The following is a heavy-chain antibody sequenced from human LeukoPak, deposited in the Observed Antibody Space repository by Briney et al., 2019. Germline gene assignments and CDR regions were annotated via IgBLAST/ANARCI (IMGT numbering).Heavy chain of an antibody. V-gene: IGHV4-39*01. CDR1: GGSISSSSYY. J-gene: IGHJ5*02. CDR3: ARHYYYGSGGDDGWFDP. CDR2: IYYSGST. Sequence: PSETLSLTCTVSGGSISSSSYYWGWIRQPPGKGLEWIGSIYYSGSTYYNPSLKSRVTISVDTSKNQFSLKLSSVTAADTAVYYCARHYYYGSGGDDGWFDPWGQGTLVTVSS. D-gene: IGHD3-10*01.